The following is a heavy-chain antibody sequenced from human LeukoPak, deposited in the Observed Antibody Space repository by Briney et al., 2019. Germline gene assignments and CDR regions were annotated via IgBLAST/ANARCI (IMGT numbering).Heavy chain of an antibody. D-gene: IGHD6-19*01. V-gene: IGHV3-30*18. CDR3: AKDSQWLVHPRDYYYGMDV. CDR1: GFTFSNYG. J-gene: IGHJ6*02. CDR2: ISYDGSNK. Sequence: GGFLRLSCAASGFTFSNYGMHWVRQAPGKGPEWVAFISYDGSNKYYADSVKGRFTISGDNSKNTLYLQMNSLRAEDTAVYYCAKDSQWLVHPRDYYYGMDVWGQGTTVTVSS.